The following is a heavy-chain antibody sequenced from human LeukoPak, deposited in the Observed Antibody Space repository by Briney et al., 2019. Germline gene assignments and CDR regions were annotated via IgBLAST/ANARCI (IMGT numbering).Heavy chain of an antibody. CDR3: ARVLARYGDLDY. CDR1: GYTFTDYY. D-gene: IGHD4-17*01. Sequence: ASVKVSCKASGYTFTDYYIHWVRQAPGQGLEWMGWINPNSGGTNYTQKFQGRVTMTRDTSISTAYLELNRLTSDDTAVYYCARVLARYGDLDYWGQGILV. V-gene: IGHV1-2*02. J-gene: IGHJ4*02. CDR2: INPNSGGT.